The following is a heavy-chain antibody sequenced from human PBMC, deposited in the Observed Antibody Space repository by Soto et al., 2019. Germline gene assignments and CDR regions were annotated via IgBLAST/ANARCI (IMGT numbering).Heavy chain of an antibody. D-gene: IGHD3-10*01. Sequence: QVQLVESGGGVVQPGRSLRLSCAASGFTFSSYAMHWVRQAPGKGLEWVAVISYDGSNKYYADSVKGRFTISRDNSKNTLYLQMNSLRDEDTAVYYCARDPGFAECAHAYYYYYYGMDVWVEETTVTVSS. CDR2: ISYDGSNK. J-gene: IGHJ6*04. V-gene: IGHV3-30-3*01. CDR3: ARDPGFAECAHAYYYYYYGMDV. CDR1: GFTFSSYA.